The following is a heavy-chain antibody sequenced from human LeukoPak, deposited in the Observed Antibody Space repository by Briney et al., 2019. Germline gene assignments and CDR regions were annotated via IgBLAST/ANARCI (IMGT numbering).Heavy chain of an antibody. V-gene: IGHV3-30*02. D-gene: IGHD5-12*01. CDR3: AKDGRTGYPFDY. CDR2: IRDDEINE. J-gene: IGHJ4*02. Sequence: GGSLRLSCAASGFTFTPFGIHWVRQAPGRGLEWVAFIRDDEINEYYADSVKGRFTISRDKSKNTYLQMNSLRIEDTAVYFCAKDGRTGYPFDYWGRGTLVTVSS. CDR1: GFTFTPFG.